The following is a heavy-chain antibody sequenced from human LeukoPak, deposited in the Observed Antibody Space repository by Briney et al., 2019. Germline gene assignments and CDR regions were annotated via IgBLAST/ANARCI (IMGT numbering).Heavy chain of an antibody. CDR3: ARHFFTTVVPPVSWYFDL. D-gene: IGHD4-23*01. V-gene: IGHV4-39*01. CDR1: GGSISSSSYY. CDR2: IYYSGST. J-gene: IGHJ2*01. Sequence: PSETLSLTCTVSGGSISSSSYYWGWIRQPPGKGLEWIGSIYYSGSTYYNPSLKSRVTISVDTSKNQFSLKLSSVTAADTAAYYCARHFFTTVVPPVSWYFDLWGRGTLVTVSS.